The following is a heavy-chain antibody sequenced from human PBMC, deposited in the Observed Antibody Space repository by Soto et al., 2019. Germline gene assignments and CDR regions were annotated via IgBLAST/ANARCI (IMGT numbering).Heavy chain of an antibody. Sequence: PGGSLRLSCAASGFTFSSYSMNWVRQAPGKGLEWVSYISSSSSTIYYADSVKGRFTIARDNSKNTLYLQMNSLRAEDTAVYYCAGIERGYSYGSIDYWGQGTLVTVSS. J-gene: IGHJ4*02. CDR2: ISSSSSTI. D-gene: IGHD5-18*01. CDR3: AGIERGYSYGSIDY. V-gene: IGHV3-48*01. CDR1: GFTFSSYS.